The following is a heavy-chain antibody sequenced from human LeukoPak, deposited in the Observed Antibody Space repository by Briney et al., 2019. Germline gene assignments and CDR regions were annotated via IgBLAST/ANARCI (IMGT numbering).Heavy chain of an antibody. CDR1: GGSISSGSYY. J-gene: IGHJ3*02. CDR2: IYTSGST. V-gene: IGHV4-61*02. Sequence: SETLSLTCTVSGGSISSGSYYWSWIRQPAGKGLEWIGRIYTSGSTNYNPSLKSRVTISVDTSKNQFSLKLSSVTAADTAVYYCARVRGGRPDAFDIWGQGTMVTVSS. CDR3: ARVRGGRPDAFDI. D-gene: IGHD2-15*01.